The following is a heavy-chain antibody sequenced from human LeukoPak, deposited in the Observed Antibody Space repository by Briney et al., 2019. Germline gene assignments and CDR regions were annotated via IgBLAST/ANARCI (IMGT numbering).Heavy chain of an antibody. CDR2: ISGSGGST. V-gene: IGHV3-23*01. J-gene: IGHJ4*02. CDR1: GFTFSSYA. Sequence: GGSLRLSYAASGFTFSSYAMSWVRPAPGKGLEWGSAISGSGGSTYYADSVKGRFTISRDNSKNTLYLQMNSLRAEDTAVYYCAKDAEYDILTGYPHSGQGTLVTVSS. D-gene: IGHD3-9*01. CDR3: AKDAEYDILTGYPH.